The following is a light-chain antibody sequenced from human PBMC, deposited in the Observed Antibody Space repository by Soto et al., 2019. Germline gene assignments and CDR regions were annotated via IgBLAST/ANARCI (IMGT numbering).Light chain of an antibody. CDR1: QRLTSNY. V-gene: IGKV3-20*01. Sequence: EVELTQSPGTLSLSPGEGATLFCRATQRLTSNYLAWYQQRPGQAPRLLIYGASSRATGIPDRFRGSGSGTDVTLTISRLEPEDFAVYYCQQYGSSPSTFGQGTKLEIK. CDR2: GAS. J-gene: IGKJ2*01. CDR3: QQYGSSPST.